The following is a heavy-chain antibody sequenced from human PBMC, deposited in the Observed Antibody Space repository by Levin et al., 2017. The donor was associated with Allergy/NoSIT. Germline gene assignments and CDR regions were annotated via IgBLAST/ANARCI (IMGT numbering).Heavy chain of an antibody. CDR3: ARGGCSSTSCYNYYYYGMDV. V-gene: IGHV1-2*02. J-gene: IGHJ6*02. D-gene: IGHD2-2*02. CDR2: INPNSGGT. Sequence: ASVKVSCKASGYTFTGYYMHWVRQAPGQGLEWMGWINPNSGGTNYAQKFQGRVTMTRDTSISTAYMELSRLRSDDTAVYYCARGGCSSTSCYNYYYYGMDVWGQGTTVTVSS. CDR1: GYTFTGYY.